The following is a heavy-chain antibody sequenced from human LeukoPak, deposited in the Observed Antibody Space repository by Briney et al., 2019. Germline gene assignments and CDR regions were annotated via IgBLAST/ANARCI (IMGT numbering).Heavy chain of an antibody. V-gene: IGHV3-30*02. D-gene: IGHD2-15*01. CDR3: AKDGYCCGGSCYPKHFDY. CDR1: GFTLSYYG. CDR2: IENDESDK. J-gene: IGHJ4*02. Sequence: PGGSLRLSCAASGFTLSYYGMHWVRQAPGKGLEWVAFIENDESDKYYADSVKGRFTISRDNSKNTLYLQMNSLRAEDTAVYYCAKDGYCCGGSCYPKHFDYWGQGTLVTVSS.